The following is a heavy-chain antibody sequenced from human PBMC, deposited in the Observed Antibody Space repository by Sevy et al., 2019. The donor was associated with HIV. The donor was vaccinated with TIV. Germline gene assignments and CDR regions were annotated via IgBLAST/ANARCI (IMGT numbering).Heavy chain of an antibody. D-gene: IGHD2-2*02. J-gene: IGHJ4*02. V-gene: IGHV1-69*13. CDR3: VRRNTQAGFDY. CDR2: IIPIFGTA. Sequence: ASVKVSCKASGGTFSSYAISWVRQAPGQGLEWMGGIIPIFGTANYAQTFQGRVTITADESTSTAYMELSSLRSEDTAVYYCVRRNTQAGFDYWGQGTLVTVSS. CDR1: GGTFSSYA.